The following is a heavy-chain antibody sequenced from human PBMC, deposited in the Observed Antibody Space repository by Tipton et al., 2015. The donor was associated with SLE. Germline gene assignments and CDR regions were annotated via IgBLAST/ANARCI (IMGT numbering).Heavy chain of an antibody. V-gene: IGHV4-61*01. Sequence: TLSLTCTVSGGSVSRSTYYWGWIRQPPGKGLEWIGYIYTSGSTNYYPSLKSRVTISVDTSKNQFSLKLTSVTAADTAVYYCARDSAYYDFWSGYYPSWFDPWGQGTLVTVSS. CDR3: ARDSAYYDFWSGYYPSWFDP. D-gene: IGHD3-3*01. CDR2: IYTSGST. CDR1: GGSVSRSTYY. J-gene: IGHJ5*02.